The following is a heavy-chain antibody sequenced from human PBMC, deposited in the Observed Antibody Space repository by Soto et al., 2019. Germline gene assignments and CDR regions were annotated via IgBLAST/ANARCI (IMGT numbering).Heavy chain of an antibody. Sequence: ETLSLTCTVSGGSISSYYWSWIRQPPGKGLEWIGYIYYSGSTNYNPSLKSRVTISVDTSKNQFSLKLSSVTAADTAVYYCAREAGSSSWYDENYYGMDVWGQGTTVTVSS. CDR2: IYYSGST. V-gene: IGHV4-59*13. CDR1: GGSISSYY. D-gene: IGHD6-13*01. CDR3: AREAGSSSWYDENYYGMDV. J-gene: IGHJ6*02.